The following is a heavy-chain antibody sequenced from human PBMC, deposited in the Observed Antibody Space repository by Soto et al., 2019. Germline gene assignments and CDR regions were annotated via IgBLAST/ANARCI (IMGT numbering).Heavy chain of an antibody. CDR1: GFTFSSYW. J-gene: IGHJ6*02. CDR2: INSDGSST. Sequence: GSLRLSCAASGFTFSSYWMHWVRQAPGKGLVWVSRINSDGSSTSYADSVKGRFTISRDNAKNTLYLQMNSLRAEDTAVYYCARVEDPHGGHYYYYYGMDVWGQGTTVTVYS. CDR3: ARVEDPHGGHYYYYYGMDV. V-gene: IGHV3-74*01. D-gene: IGHD1-1*01.